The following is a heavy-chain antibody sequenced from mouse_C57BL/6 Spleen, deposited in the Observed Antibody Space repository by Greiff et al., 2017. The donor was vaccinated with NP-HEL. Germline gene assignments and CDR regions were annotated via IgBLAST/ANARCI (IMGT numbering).Heavy chain of an antibody. V-gene: IGHV1-61*01. CDR3: ARERYYYGSSYGFDY. CDR2: IYPSDSET. J-gene: IGHJ2*01. D-gene: IGHD1-1*01. Sequence: QVQLKQPGAELVRPGSSVKLSCKASGYTFTSYWMDWVKQRPGQGLEWIGNIYPSDSETHYNQKFKDKATLTVDKSSSTAYMQLSSLTSEDSAVYYCARERYYYGSSYGFDYWGQGTTLTVSS. CDR1: GYTFTSYW.